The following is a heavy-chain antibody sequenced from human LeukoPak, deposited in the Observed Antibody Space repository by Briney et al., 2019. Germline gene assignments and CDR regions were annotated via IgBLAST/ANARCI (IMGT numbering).Heavy chain of an antibody. CDR2: IYYSGST. D-gene: IGHD5-18*01. J-gene: IGHJ4*02. CDR1: GGSISSYY. Sequence: SETLSLTCTVSGGSISSYYWSWIRQPPGKGLEWIGYIYYSGSTNYNPSLKSRVTISVDTSKNQFSLKLSSVTAADTAVYYCARATRGYSYGPFGYWGQGTLVTVSS. CDR3: ARATRGYSYGPFGY. V-gene: IGHV4-59*01.